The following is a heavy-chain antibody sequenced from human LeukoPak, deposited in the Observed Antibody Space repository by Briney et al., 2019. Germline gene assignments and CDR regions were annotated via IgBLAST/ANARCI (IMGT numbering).Heavy chain of an antibody. D-gene: IGHD4-17*01. Sequence: SETLSLTCTVSGYSISSGYYWGWIRQPPGKGLEWIGSIYYRGSTYYNPSLKSRVTISVDTSKNQFSLKLSSVTAADTAVYYCARGYGDYGGDYWGQGTLVTVSS. V-gene: IGHV4-38-2*02. CDR3: ARGYGDYGGDY. J-gene: IGHJ4*02. CDR1: GYSISSGYY. CDR2: IYYRGST.